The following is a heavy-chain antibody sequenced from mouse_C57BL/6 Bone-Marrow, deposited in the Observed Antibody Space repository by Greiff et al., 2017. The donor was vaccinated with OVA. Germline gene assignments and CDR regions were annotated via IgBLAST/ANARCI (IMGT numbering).Heavy chain of an antibody. J-gene: IGHJ1*03. CDR2: IYWDDDK. V-gene: IGHV8-12*01. D-gene: IGHD1-1*01. Sequence: QVTLKVSGPGILQSSQTLSLSCSFSGFSLSTSGMGLSWIRQPSGMGLEWLAHIYWDDDKRYNPSLKSRLTISKDTSRNQVFLKITSVDTADTATYDCARGVGSYWYFDVWGTGTTVTVSS. CDR3: ARGVGSYWYFDV. CDR1: GFSLSTSGMG.